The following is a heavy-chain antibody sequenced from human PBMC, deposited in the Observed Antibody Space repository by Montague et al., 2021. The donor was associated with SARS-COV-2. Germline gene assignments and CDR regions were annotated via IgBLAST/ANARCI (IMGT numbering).Heavy chain of an antibody. CDR1: GGSFSGYY. CDR2: INHSGST. D-gene: IGHD4-11*01. V-gene: IGHV4-34*01. CDR3: ACGEITTRGLIYYYGMDV. Sequence: SETLSLTCAVYGGSFSGYYWTWIRQSPRKGLEWIGEINHSGSTNYNPSLKSRVTISVDTSKNQFSLKLSSVTAADTAVYYCACGEITTRGLIYYYGMDVWGQGTTVTASS. J-gene: IGHJ6*02.